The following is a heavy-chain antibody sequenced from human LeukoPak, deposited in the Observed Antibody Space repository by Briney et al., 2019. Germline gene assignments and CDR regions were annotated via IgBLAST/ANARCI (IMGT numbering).Heavy chain of an antibody. J-gene: IGHJ4*02. D-gene: IGHD3-3*01. CDR1: GFTFSSYA. Sequence: PGGSLRLSCAASGFTFSSYAMSWVRQAPGKGLEWVSAISGSGGSTYYADSVKGRFTIPRDNSKNTLYLQMNSLRAEDTAVYYCAKRDGYDFWSGYLPFDYWGQGTLVTVSS. CDR2: ISGSGGST. V-gene: IGHV3-23*01. CDR3: AKRDGYDFWSGYLPFDY.